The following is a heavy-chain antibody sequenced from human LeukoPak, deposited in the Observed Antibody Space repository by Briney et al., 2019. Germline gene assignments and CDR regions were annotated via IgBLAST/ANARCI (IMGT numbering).Heavy chain of an antibody. Sequence: SETLSLTCTVSGGSISSYYWSWIRQPPGKGLEWIGYIYYSGSTNYNPSLKSRVTISVDTSKNQFSLKLSSVTAADTAVYYCARDSHYNGYYYYGMDVWGQGTTVTVSS. CDR3: ARDSHYNGYYYYGMDV. CDR1: GGSISSYY. D-gene: IGHD1-1*01. J-gene: IGHJ6*02. V-gene: IGHV4-59*01. CDR2: IYYSGST.